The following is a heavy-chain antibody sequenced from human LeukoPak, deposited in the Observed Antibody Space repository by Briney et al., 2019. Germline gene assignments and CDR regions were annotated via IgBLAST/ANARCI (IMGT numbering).Heavy chain of an antibody. V-gene: IGHV1-2*02. CDR3: ARVPMVRGVIITSWFDP. CDR2: INANSGGT. J-gene: IGHJ5*02. Sequence: ASVRVSSAASGYTFTVYYMHWVRQAPGQGVGRMGWINANSGGTNYAQKFQGRVTMTRDTSVSTAYMELSRLRSDDTAVYYCARVPMVRGVIITSWFDPWGQGTLVTVSS. CDR1: GYTFTVYY. D-gene: IGHD3-10*01.